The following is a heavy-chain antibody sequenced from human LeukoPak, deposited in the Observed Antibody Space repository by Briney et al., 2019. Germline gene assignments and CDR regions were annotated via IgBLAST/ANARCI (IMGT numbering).Heavy chain of an antibody. CDR2: ISWNSGSI. CDR3: AKVVSHTRHWYFDL. D-gene: IGHD3-16*02. J-gene: IGHJ2*01. V-gene: IGHV3-9*03. Sequence: GGSLRLSCAASGFIFDDYVMHWVRQAPGKGLEWVSGISWNSGSIVYADSVKGRFTISRDNAKNSLYLQMNSLRAEDMALYYCAKVVSHTRHWYFDLWGRGTLVTVSS. CDR1: GFIFDDYV.